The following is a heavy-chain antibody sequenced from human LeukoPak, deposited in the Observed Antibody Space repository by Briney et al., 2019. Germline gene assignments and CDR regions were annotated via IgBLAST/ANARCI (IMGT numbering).Heavy chain of an antibody. CDR1: GGSISNDY. V-gene: IGHV4-59*01. CDR3: ARIVPYNYGYVDN. Sequence: KPSETLSLTCTVSGGSISNDYWSWIRQPPGKGLEWIGYIYYSGSTNYNPSLKSRVTISLDTSKNQFSLKLSSVTAADTAVHYCARIVPYNYGYVDNWGQGTLVTVSS. D-gene: IGHD5-18*01. J-gene: IGHJ4*02. CDR2: IYYSGST.